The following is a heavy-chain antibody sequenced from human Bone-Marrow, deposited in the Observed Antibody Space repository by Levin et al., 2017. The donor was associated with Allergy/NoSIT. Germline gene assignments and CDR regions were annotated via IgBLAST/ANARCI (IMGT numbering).Heavy chain of an antibody. D-gene: IGHD3-10*01. CDR2: IFHTGST. Sequence: SETLSLTCALSGGSISSGGSSWSWIRQPPGKGLEWIGYIFHTGSTYYNSSLKSRVTISVDRSKNQFSLKLSSVTAADTAVYYCARSFTMLRGGFDPWGQGILVTVSS. CDR3: ARSFTMLRGGFDP. V-gene: IGHV4-30-2*01. J-gene: IGHJ5*02. CDR1: GGSISSGGSS.